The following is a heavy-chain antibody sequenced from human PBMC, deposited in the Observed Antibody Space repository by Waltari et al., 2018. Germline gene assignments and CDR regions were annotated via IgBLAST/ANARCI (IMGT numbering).Heavy chain of an antibody. CDR2: IKSDGGST. D-gene: IGHD3-3*01. CDR1: GFTFSSYW. CDR3: ARAGSGYLLYFDY. J-gene: IGHJ4*02. Sequence: EVQLVESGGGLVQPGGSLRLSCAASGFTFSSYWMHWVRQAPGKGLVGVSRIKSDGGSTSYADSVKGGFTISRDNAKNTLYLQMNSLRAEDTAVYYCARAGSGYLLYFDYWGQGTLVTVSS. V-gene: IGHV3-74*01.